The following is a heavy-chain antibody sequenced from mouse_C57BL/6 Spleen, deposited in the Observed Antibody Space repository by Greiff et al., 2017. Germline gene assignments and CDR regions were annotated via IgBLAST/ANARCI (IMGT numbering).Heavy chain of an antibody. CDR2: IDPSDSYT. V-gene: IGHV1-69*01. CDR1: GYTFTSYW. CDR3: ARVLLRYPYFDY. D-gene: IGHD1-1*01. J-gene: IGHJ2*01. Sequence: QVQLQQPGAELVMPGASVKLSCKASGYTFTSYWMHWVKQRPGQGLEWIGEIDPSDSYTNYNQKFKGKSTLTVDKSSSTAYMQLSSLTSEDSAVYYCARVLLRYPYFDYWSQGTTLTVSS.